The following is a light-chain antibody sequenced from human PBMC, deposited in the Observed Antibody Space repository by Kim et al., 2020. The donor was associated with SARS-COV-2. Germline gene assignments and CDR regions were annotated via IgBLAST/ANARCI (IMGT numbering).Light chain of an antibody. J-gene: IGLJ2*01. Sequence: GKLTCTLSRGHSSYAIAWHQQQPEKGPRYLMKLNSDGSHSKGDGIPDRFSGSSSGAERYLTISSLQSEDEADYYCQTWGTGIHVVFGGGTQLTVL. CDR3: QTWGTGIHVV. CDR1: RGHSSYA. CDR2: LNSDGSH. V-gene: IGLV4-69*01.